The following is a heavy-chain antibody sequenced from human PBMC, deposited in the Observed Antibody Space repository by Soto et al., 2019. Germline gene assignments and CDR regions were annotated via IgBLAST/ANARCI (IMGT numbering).Heavy chain of an antibody. CDR3: ATGRQVGY. CDR2: IKQDGSEK. D-gene: IGHD1-26*01. V-gene: IGHV3-7*01. J-gene: IGHJ4*02. CDR1: GFTFSSYW. Sequence: EVQLVESGGGLVQPGGPLRLSCAASGFTFSSYWMTWVRQAPGKGLEWVANIKQDGSEKYYVDSVKGRFSISRDNAKNPLYLQMNSLRAEDTAVYYCATGRQVGYWGQGTLVTVSS.